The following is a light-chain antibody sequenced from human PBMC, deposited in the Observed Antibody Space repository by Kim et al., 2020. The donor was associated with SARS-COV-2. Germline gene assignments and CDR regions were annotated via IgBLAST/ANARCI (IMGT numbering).Light chain of an antibody. CDR1: SSDINIYDY. Sequence: SPGQSVNISCTGTSSDINIYDYVSWYQQHPGKAPKLLIYDVTKRPSGVPDRFSGSKSGNTASLTISGLQADDEADYYCCSYTGSYVFGSGTKVTVL. CDR2: DVT. J-gene: IGLJ1*01. CDR3: CSYTGSYV. V-gene: IGLV2-11*01.